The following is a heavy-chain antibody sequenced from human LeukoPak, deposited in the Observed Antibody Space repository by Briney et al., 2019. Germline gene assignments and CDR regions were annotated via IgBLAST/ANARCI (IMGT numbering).Heavy chain of an antibody. CDR1: GFTFSSYA. V-gene: IGHV3-23*01. CDR3: AKATLEYSSPQAFDY. D-gene: IGHD6-6*01. Sequence: GGSLRLSCAASGFTFSSYAMSWVRQAPGKGLEWVSAISGSGGSTYYADSVKGRFTISRDNSKNSLFLQMNSLRADDTAVYYFAKATLEYSSPQAFDYWGEGTLVTVSS. J-gene: IGHJ4*02. CDR2: ISGSGGST.